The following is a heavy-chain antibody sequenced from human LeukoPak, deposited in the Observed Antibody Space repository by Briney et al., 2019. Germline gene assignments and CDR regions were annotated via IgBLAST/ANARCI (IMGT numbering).Heavy chain of an antibody. D-gene: IGHD5-18*01. CDR3: ARHRSDTAMVTGNYYYGMDV. Sequence: GESLKISCKGSGYSFTSYWIGWVRQMPGKGLEWMGIIYPGDSDTRYSPSFQGQVTISAGESISTAYLQWSSLKASDTAMYYCARHRSDTAMVTGNYYYGMDVWGKGTTVTVSS. J-gene: IGHJ6*04. CDR2: IYPGDSDT. CDR1: GYSFTSYW. V-gene: IGHV5-51*01.